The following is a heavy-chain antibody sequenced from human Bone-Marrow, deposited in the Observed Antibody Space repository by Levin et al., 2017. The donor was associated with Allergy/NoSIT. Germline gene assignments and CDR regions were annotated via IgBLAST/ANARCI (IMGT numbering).Heavy chain of an antibody. CDR2: ISPDNGHA. J-gene: IGHJ4*02. D-gene: IGHD5-12*01. CDR1: GYTFNHYG. CDR3: ARGQGGYESFDY. V-gene: IGHV1-18*01. Sequence: ASVKVSCKTSGYTFNHYGIDWVRQAPGQGLEWVGWISPDNGHADYAQKIQGRVTMTTDRATTTAYLELKSLRSDDTAVYYCARGQGGYESFDYWGQGTLIAVSS.